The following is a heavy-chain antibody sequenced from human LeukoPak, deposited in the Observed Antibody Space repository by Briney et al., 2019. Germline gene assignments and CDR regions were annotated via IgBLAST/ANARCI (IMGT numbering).Heavy chain of an antibody. D-gene: IGHD6-19*01. CDR2: IYSGGST. Sequence: TGGSLRLSCAASGFTVSSNYMSWVRQAPGKGLEWVSVIYSGGSTYYADSVKGRFTISRDNSKNTLYLQMNSLRAEDTAVYYCARTSGWYGDDAFDIWGQGTMVTVPS. V-gene: IGHV3-53*01. J-gene: IGHJ3*02. CDR3: ARTSGWYGDDAFDI. CDR1: GFTVSSNY.